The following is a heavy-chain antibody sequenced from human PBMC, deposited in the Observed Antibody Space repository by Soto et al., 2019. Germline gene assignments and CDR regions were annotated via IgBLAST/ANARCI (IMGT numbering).Heavy chain of an antibody. CDR2: IDPSDSYT. CDR3: ARRRYCSSTSCYFKYGMDV. D-gene: IGHD2-2*01. V-gene: IGHV5-10-1*01. J-gene: IGHJ6*02. Sequence: PGESLKISCKRSGYSFTSYWISWVRQMPGKGLGWMGRIDPSDSYTNYSPSFQGHVTISADKSISTAYLQWSSLKASDTAMYYCARRRYCSSTSCYFKYGMDVWGQGTTVTVS. CDR1: GYSFTSYW.